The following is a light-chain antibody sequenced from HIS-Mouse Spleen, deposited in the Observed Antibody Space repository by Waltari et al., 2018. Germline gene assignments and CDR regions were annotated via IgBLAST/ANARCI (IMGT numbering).Light chain of an antibody. Sequence: QSVLTQPPSVSGAPGQRVTISCTGSSSNIGAGYDVHWYQQLPGTAPKLLIDGNGNRPSAVPARSSGSKSGTSASLAITGLQAEDEADYYCQSYDSSLSGFWVFGGGTKLTVL. V-gene: IGLV1-40*01. CDR2: GNG. J-gene: IGLJ3*02. CDR1: SSNIGAGYD. CDR3: QSYDSSLSGFWV.